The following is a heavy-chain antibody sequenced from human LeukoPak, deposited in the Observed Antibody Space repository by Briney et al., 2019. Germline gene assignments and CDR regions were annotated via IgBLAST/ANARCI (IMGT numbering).Heavy chain of an antibody. CDR1: GYSFTSYW. Sequence: GESLKISCKGSGYSFTSYWIGWVRQMPGKGPEWMGIIYPGDSDTRYSPSFQGQVAISADKSISTAYLQWSSLKASDTAMYYCARRSIVATPGAFDIWGQGTMVTVSS. J-gene: IGHJ3*02. D-gene: IGHD5-12*01. CDR2: IYPGDSDT. CDR3: ARRSIVATPGAFDI. V-gene: IGHV5-51*01.